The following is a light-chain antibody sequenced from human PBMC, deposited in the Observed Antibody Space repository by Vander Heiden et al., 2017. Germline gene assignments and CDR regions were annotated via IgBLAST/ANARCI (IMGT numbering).Light chain of an antibody. V-gene: IGKV1-8*01. Sequence: AIRMTQSPSSFSASTGDRVTITCRASQDISSYLAWYQQKPGKAPKLLISGASTLQSGVPSRFSGSGSGTDFTLTISYLQSEDFATYYCQQDDSYPHTFGPGTKVDIK. CDR1: QDISSY. J-gene: IGKJ3*01. CDR2: GAS. CDR3: QQDDSYPHT.